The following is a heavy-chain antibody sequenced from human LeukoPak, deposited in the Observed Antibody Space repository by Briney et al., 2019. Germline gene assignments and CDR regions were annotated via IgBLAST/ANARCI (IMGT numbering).Heavy chain of an antibody. Sequence: SETLSLTCTVSGGSPSGHYWSWIRQPPGKRLEWIGYVSYTGRTKYNPSLQSRVIISIDTSESQFSLKLTSVTSADTAVYSCARLLDNDISGDPDTFDVWGQGTTVIVFS. CDR2: VSYTGRT. CDR3: ARLLDNDISGDPDTFDV. J-gene: IGHJ3*01. D-gene: IGHD3-22*01. CDR1: GGSPSGHY. V-gene: IGHV4-59*11.